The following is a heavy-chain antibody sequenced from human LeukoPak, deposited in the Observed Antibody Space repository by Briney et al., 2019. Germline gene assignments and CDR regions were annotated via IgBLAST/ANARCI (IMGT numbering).Heavy chain of an antibody. CDR2: VNGDGSKM. Sequence: GGSLRLSCVASGFTFNNYWMNWVRQAPGKGLEWVANVNGDGSKMNYVDSVKGRFTISRDNAKNSLHLQMNSLRDEDTAVYFCARDLVASTGEGYSDFWGQGALVTVSS. J-gene: IGHJ4*02. CDR1: GFTFNNYW. V-gene: IGHV3-7*01. D-gene: IGHD2-2*01. CDR3: ARDLVASTGEGYSDF.